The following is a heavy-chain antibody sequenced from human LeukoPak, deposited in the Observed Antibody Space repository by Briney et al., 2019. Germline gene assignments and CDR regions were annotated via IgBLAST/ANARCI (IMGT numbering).Heavy chain of an antibody. J-gene: IGHJ4*02. CDR1: GITFGNNW. Sequence: PGGSLRLSCAASGITFGNNWMHWVRQGPGKGLVWISRINSDGGGAIYADSVKGRFTISRDNAKNSLYLQMNSLRAEDTAVYYCARAPSRYCSGGSCYGNAWGQGTLVTVSS. CDR2: INSDGGGA. D-gene: IGHD2-15*01. CDR3: ARAPSRYCSGGSCYGNA. V-gene: IGHV3-74*01.